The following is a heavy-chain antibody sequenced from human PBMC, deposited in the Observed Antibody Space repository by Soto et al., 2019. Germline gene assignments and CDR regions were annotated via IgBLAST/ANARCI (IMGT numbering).Heavy chain of an antibody. CDR1: GFTFSNYW. D-gene: IGHD1-7*01. CDR2: IKTDGSST. J-gene: IGHJ5*02. V-gene: IGHV3-74*01. CDR3: ATEGKLGS. Sequence: PWGSLRLSCAASGFTFSNYWMHWVRQAPGRGLMWVSRIKTDGSSTSYADSVKGRFTISRDNTKNMVYLQMNSLRVEDTAVYYCATEGKLGSWGQGALVTVSS.